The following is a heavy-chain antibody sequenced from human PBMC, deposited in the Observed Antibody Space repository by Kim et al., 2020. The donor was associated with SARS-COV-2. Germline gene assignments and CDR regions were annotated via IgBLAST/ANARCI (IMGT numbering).Heavy chain of an antibody. D-gene: IGHD2-21*02. CDR3: TKKDRAYCGGDCYSDY. J-gene: IGHJ4*02. Sequence: GGSLRLSCAASGFTFSNYARTWVRQAPGKGLEWLAGISGSGYTTFYADSVKGRFTISRDNSKNTTYLQMNNLSAEDTALYYCTKKDRAYCGGDCYSDYWGQGTLVTVSS. CDR1: GFTFSNYA. V-gene: IGHV3-23*01. CDR2: ISGSGYTT.